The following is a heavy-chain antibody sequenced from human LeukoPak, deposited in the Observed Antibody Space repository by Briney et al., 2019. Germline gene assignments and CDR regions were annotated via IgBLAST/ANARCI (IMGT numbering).Heavy chain of an antibody. CDR1: DFISNSYT. J-gene: IGHJ5*02. CDR2: ISAYNGKP. Sequence: ASVKVSCKASDFISNSYTIIWVRQAPGQGLEWMGWISAYNGKPKYVQKFQGRVTMTTDTSTSTAYMELRSLRSDDTAVYYCARGRARWNSGSYQSYNWFDPWGQGTLVTVSS. D-gene: IGHD1-26*01. CDR3: ARGRARWNSGSYQSYNWFDP. V-gene: IGHV1-18*01.